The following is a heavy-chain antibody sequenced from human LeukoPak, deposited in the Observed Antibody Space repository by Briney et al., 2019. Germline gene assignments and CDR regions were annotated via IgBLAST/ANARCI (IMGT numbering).Heavy chain of an antibody. CDR3: AKKSITVPGTPYFDY. V-gene: IGHV3-23*05. D-gene: IGHD6-19*01. CDR2: ISISATGT. Sequence: PGGSLRLSCAASGFTFSKYAMNWVRQAPGEGLEWVSSISISATGTYYADSVKGRFTISRDDSKNTLYLQMRSLRADDTAVYLCAKKSITVPGTPYFDYWGQGTLVTVSS. CDR1: GFTFSKYA. J-gene: IGHJ4*02.